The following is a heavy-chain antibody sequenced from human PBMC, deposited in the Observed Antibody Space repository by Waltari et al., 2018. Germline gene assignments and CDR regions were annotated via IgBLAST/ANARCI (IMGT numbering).Heavy chain of an antibody. Sequence: QVRLVQSGAEVKKPGSSVKVSCKAFGGSFSSYSINWVRQAPGQGLEWMGGIIPVFGTANYAQKFQDRLAITADESTSTAYMELSSLRSEDTAAYYCATSGGEGESSGYYHYWGQGALVTVSS. J-gene: IGHJ4*02. CDR2: IIPVFGTA. D-gene: IGHD3-22*01. V-gene: IGHV1-69*01. CDR3: ATSGGEGESSGYYHY. CDR1: GGSFSSYS.